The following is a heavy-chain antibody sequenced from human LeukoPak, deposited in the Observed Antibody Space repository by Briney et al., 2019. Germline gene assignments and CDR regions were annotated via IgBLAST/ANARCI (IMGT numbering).Heavy chain of an antibody. J-gene: IGHJ4*02. D-gene: IGHD4-17*01. CDR1: GFTFDDYT. CDR3: AREEPYGDYALDY. Sequence: PGGSLRLSCAASGFTFDDYTMHWVRQAPGKGLEWVSLISWDGGSTYYADSVKGRFTISRDNAKSSLYLQMNSLRAEDTAVYYCAREEPYGDYALDYWGQGTLVTVSS. V-gene: IGHV3-43*01. CDR2: ISWDGGST.